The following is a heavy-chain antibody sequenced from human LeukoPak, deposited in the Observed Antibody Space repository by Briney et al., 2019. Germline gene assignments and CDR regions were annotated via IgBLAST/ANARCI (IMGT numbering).Heavy chain of an antibody. V-gene: IGHV1-69*10. CDR3: ASYYN. J-gene: IGHJ4*02. D-gene: IGHD3-10*01. Sequence: ASVKLSCNASGGTVSSYAIIWVRQAPGQGLEWMGGIIPILGTPNYAQRFQGRVTITADKSTTTAYMELSSLSSEDSAVYYGASYYNWGQGTLVTVSS. CDR1: GGTVSSYA. CDR2: IIPILGTP.